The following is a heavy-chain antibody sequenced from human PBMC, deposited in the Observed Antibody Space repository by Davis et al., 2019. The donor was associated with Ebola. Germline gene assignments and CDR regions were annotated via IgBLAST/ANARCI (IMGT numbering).Heavy chain of an antibody. CDR1: GFTFSSYW. CDR2: INSDGSST. D-gene: IGHD2-2*01. Sequence: PGGSLRLSCAASGFTFSSYWMHWVRQAPGKGLVWVSRINSDGSSTSYADSVKGRFTISSDNAKNTLYLQMNSLRAEDTAVYYCARDHYCSSTSCYLRPYGMDVWGKGTTVTVSS. CDR3: ARDHYCSSTSCYLRPYGMDV. V-gene: IGHV3-74*01. J-gene: IGHJ6*04.